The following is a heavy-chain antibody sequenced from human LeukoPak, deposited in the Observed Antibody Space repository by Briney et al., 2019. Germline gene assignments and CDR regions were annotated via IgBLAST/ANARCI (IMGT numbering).Heavy chain of an antibody. Sequence: GGSLRLSCAASGFTFSDHYMDWVRQAPGKGLEWVGRTRNRAHSYTTEYAASVKGRSAISRDDSKNSLYLQMIGLKTEDTAVYYCARLYYDSSAYYAQGSDYWGQGTLVTVSS. CDR3: ARLYYDSSAYYAQGSDY. D-gene: IGHD3-22*01. CDR2: TRNRAHSYTT. CDR1: GFTFSDHY. J-gene: IGHJ4*02. V-gene: IGHV3-72*01.